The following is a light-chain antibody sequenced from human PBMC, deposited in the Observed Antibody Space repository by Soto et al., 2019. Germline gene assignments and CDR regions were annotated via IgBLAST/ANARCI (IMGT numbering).Light chain of an antibody. J-gene: IGKJ1*01. CDR2: DAS. V-gene: IGKV3-11*01. CDR1: QSVSSH. Sequence: EIVLTQSPATLSLSPGERATLSCRASQSVSSHLACYQQKPGQAPRLLIYDASNRATGIPARFSASGSGTDFTLTLSSLEPEDFALYDGQPRSNWPPWTFCQGTKV. CDR3: QPRSNWPPWT.